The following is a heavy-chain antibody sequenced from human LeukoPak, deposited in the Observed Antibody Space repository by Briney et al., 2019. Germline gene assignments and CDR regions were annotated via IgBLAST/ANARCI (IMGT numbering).Heavy chain of an antibody. D-gene: IGHD3-22*01. CDR1: GFTFSTYW. V-gene: IGHV3-7*01. J-gene: IGHJ4*02. CDR2: IKQDGSEE. CDR3: VRRHNQYDSSGPN. Sequence: PGGSLRLSCVASGFTFSTYWMSWVRQAPGKGLEWVANIKQDGSEEYYVDSVKGRFTISRDNAKNSLYLQMNSLRAEDTAVYYCVRRHNQYDSSGPNWGQGTLVIVSS.